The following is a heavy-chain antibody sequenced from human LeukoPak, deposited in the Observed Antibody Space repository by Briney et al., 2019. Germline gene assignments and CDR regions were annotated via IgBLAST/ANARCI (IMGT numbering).Heavy chain of an antibody. Sequence: SETLSLTCAVYGGSFSGYYWSWIRQPPGKGLEWIGEINHSGSTNYNPSLKSRVTISVDTSKNQFSLKLSSVTAADTAVYYCARGRLGSPGGMDVWGQGTTVTVFS. V-gene: IGHV4-34*01. J-gene: IGHJ6*02. CDR1: GGSFSGYY. D-gene: IGHD6-25*01. CDR3: ARGRLGSPGGMDV. CDR2: INHSGST.